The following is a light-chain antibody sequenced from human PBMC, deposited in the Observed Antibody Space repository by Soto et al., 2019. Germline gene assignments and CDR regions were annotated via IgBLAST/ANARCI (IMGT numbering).Light chain of an antibody. V-gene: IGKV1-17*01. CDR3: IEHTRNPRT. J-gene: IGKJ1*01. CDR2: AAS. Sequence: DIQMTQSPSSLSASVGDRVTITCRASQAITNDFSWYQQKPWEPPKRLIYAASTLHSGNPSRFSGIRSGTEFSLTISSLQPENFATYFCIEHTRNPRTYGHGTKVAIK. CDR1: QAITND.